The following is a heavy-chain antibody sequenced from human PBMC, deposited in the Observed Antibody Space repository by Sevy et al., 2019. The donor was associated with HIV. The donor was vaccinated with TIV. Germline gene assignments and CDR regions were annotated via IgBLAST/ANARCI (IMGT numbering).Heavy chain of an antibody. CDR3: ARDDYGGNLDAFDI. CDR2: INSDGSST. D-gene: IGHD4-17*01. CDR1: GFTFSSYW. Sequence: GGSLRLSCAASGFTFSSYWMHWVRQAPGKGLVWVSRINSDGSSTRYADSVKGRFTISRDNAKNTLYLQMNSLRAEDTAVYYYARDDYGGNLDAFDIWGLGTMVTVSS. J-gene: IGHJ3*02. V-gene: IGHV3-74*01.